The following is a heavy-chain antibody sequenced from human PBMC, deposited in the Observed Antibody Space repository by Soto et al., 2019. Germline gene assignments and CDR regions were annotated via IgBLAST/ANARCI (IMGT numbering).Heavy chain of an antibody. CDR3: ARAPITPRTIVISQQIDY. CDR1: GFTFSSYA. V-gene: IGHV3-30-3*01. J-gene: IGHJ4*02. D-gene: IGHD1-20*01. Sequence: QVQLVESGGGVVQPGRSLRLSCAASGFTFSSYAMHWVRQAPGKGLEWVAVISYDGSNKYYADSVKGRFTISRDNSTNTLYLQMNSLRAEDTAVYYCARAPITPRTIVISQQIDYWGQGTLVTVSS. CDR2: ISYDGSNK.